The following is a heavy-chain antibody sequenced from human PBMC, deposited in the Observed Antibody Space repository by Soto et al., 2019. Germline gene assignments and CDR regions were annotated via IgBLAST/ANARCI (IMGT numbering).Heavy chain of an antibody. CDR2: ISGSGGST. V-gene: IGHV3-23*01. CDR3: AKDPVQRWLQTPPPVYFDY. Sequence: PGGSLRLSCAASGFTFSSYAMSWVRQAPGKGLEWVSAISGSGGSTYYADSAKGRFTISRDNSKNTLYLQMNSLRAEDTAVYYCAKDPVQRWLQTPPPVYFDYWGQGTLVTVSS. D-gene: IGHD5-12*01. CDR1: GFTFSSYA. J-gene: IGHJ4*02.